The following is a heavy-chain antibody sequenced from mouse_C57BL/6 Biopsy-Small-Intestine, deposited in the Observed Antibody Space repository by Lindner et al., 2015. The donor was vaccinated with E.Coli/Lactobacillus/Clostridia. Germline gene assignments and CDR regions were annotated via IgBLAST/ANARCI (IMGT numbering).Heavy chain of an antibody. CDR2: IYPGDGDT. CDR1: GYAFSSYW. CDR3: ARRNLYYFDY. J-gene: IGHJ2*01. V-gene: IGHV1-80*01. Sequence: VQLQESGAELVKPGASVKISCKASGYAFSSYWMNWVKQRPGKGLEWIGQIYPGDGDTNYNGKFKGKATLTVDTSSTTAYMQLSSLTSEDSAVFYCARRNLYYFDYWGQGTTLTVSS.